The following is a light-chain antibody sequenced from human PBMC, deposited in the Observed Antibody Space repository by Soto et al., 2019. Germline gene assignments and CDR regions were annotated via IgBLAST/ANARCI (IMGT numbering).Light chain of an antibody. Sequence: QSALTQPPSASGSPGQSVAISCTGTSSDVGGYNYVSWYQQHPGKAPKLMIYEVNKRPSGVPDRFSGSKCGNTASLTVSGLQAEDEADYYCSSYAGSSNVFGTGTKVTVL. CDR2: EVN. J-gene: IGLJ1*01. V-gene: IGLV2-8*01. CDR1: SSDVGGYNY. CDR3: SSYAGSSNV.